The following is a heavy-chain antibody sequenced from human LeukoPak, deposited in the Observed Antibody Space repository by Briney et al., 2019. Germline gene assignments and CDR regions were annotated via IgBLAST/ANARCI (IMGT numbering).Heavy chain of an antibody. CDR3: AREKAVWELRGMRYYYHGMDV. J-gene: IGHJ6*02. CDR2: ISYDGSNK. CDR1: GFTFSSNT. Sequence: GRSLRLSCAASGFTFSSNTMHWVRQAPGKGLEWVAVISYDGSNKYYADSVKGRFTISRDNSKNTLYLQMNSLRAEDSAVYYCAREKAVWELRGMRYYYHGMDVWGQGTTVTVSS. V-gene: IGHV3-30-3*01. D-gene: IGHD1-26*01.